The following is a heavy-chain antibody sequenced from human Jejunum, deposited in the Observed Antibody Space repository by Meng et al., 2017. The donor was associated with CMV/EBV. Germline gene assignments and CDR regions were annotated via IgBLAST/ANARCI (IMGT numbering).Heavy chain of an antibody. CDR1: GGCIGSGDYY. D-gene: IGHD3-3*01. CDR3: ARGSIFVSFDS. V-gene: IGHV4-30-4*08. Sequence: QGRLQEAGPGLVKPSQTLFLTCCVSGGCIGSGDYYWRWIRQPPGKGLEWIGYIHDTGSTYYNPSLKSRVDISLGTSRNHFSLTLSSVTAEDTAVYFCARGSIFVSFDSWGQGTLVTVSS. J-gene: IGHJ4*02. CDR2: IHDTGST.